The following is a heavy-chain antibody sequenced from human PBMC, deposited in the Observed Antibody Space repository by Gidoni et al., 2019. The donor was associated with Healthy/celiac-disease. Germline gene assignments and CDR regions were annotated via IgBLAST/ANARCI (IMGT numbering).Heavy chain of an antibody. CDR1: GGSSSGYY. CDR3: ARGQYYSSSWQRRDAFDI. V-gene: IGHV4-34*01. CDR2: IKHSGST. Sequence: QAQPQQWGAGLLKPSETLTLACAVYGGSSSGYYWRWNRKPPGKGLEWIGEIKHSGSTNYNPSLKSRVTISVDTSKNQFSLKLSSVAAAASAVYCCARGQYYSSSWQRRDAFDIWGQGTMVTVSS. D-gene: IGHD6-13*01. J-gene: IGHJ3*02.